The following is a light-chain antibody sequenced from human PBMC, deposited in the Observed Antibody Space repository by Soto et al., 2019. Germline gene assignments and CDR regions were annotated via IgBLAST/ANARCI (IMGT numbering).Light chain of an antibody. Sequence: DVVMTQSPLSLPVTPGEPASISCRSSQSLLRSNGFTYLDWYLQKPGQSPQLLIDLVSKRASGVPDRFSGSGSGADFTLTISRGEADDVGVYYCMQAVQTPHTFGQGTKLELK. J-gene: IGKJ2*01. CDR2: LVS. CDR1: QSLLRSNGFTY. V-gene: IGKV2-28*01. CDR3: MQAVQTPHT.